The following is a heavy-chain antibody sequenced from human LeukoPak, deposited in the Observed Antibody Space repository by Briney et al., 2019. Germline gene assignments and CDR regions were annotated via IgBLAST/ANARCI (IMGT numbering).Heavy chain of an antibody. D-gene: IGHD2-21*01. CDR3: ITPLPYSAQ. J-gene: IGHJ4*02. CDR2: IKPKTDGETT. V-gene: IGHV3-15*01. CDR1: GFAFSDSW. Sequence: GGSLRLSCAASGFAFSDSWMTWIRQAPGKGLEWVGRIKPKTDGETTEYAAPVKDRFSISRDDSKSMMYLQMNSLKTEDTAVYYCITPLPYSAQGGQGTLVTVSS.